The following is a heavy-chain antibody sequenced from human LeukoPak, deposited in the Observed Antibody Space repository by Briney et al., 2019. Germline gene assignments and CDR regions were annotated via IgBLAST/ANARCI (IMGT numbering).Heavy chain of an antibody. D-gene: IGHD3-22*01. J-gene: IGHJ4*02. Sequence: PSETLSLTCAVYGGSFSGYYWSWIRQPPGEGLEWIGEINHSGSTNYNPSPKSRVTISVDTSKNQFSLKLSSVTAADTAVYYCARAAHYYDSSGYYYGPLDYWGQGTLATVSS. CDR1: GGSFSGYY. CDR3: ARAAHYYDSSGYYYGPLDY. CDR2: INHSGST. V-gene: IGHV4-34*01.